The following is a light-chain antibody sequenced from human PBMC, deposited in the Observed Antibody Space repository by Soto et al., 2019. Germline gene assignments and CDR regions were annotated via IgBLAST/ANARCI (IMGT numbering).Light chain of an antibody. J-gene: IGKJ5*01. CDR3: QQYNNWPPIT. CDR2: DAS. V-gene: IGKV3-15*01. CDR1: QSVSSN. Sequence: EIVLTQSPATLSVSAGERATLSCRASQSVSSNLAWYQQKRGQAPRLLIYDASTRATGIPVRFSGSGSGTEFTLVISSLQSEDFALYYCQQYNNWPPITFGQGTRLEMK.